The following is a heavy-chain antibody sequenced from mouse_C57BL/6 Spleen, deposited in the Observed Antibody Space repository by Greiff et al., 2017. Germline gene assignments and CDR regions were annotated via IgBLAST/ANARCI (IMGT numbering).Heavy chain of an antibody. CDR1: GYSFTGYY. CDR2: INPSTGGT. Sequence: VQLQQSGPELVKPGASVKISCKASGYSFTGYYMNWVKQSPEKSLEWIGEINPSTGGTTYNQKFKAKATLTVDKSSSTADMQLKSLTSEDSAVYYCARRGAYYIVWGTGTTVTVSS. CDR3: ARRGAYYIV. D-gene: IGHD2-12*01. V-gene: IGHV1-42*01. J-gene: IGHJ1*03.